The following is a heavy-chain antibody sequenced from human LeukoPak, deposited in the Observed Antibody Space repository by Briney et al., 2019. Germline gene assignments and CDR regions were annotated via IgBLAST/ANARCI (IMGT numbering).Heavy chain of an antibody. V-gene: IGHV3-23*01. CDR1: GFTFSSYA. CDR3: AKDGTTTITFDY. CDR2: ISGSGGRT. J-gene: IGHJ4*02. Sequence: PGGSLRLSCAASGFTFSSYAMSWVRQAPGKGLEYVSVISGSGGRTHYRDSVKGRFTISRDNSKNTLYLQMNSLRVEDTAVYYCAKDGTTTITFDYWGQGTLVTVSS. D-gene: IGHD1-1*01.